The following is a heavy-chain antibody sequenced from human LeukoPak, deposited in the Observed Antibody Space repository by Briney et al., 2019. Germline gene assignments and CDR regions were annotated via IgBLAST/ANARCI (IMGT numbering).Heavy chain of an antibody. D-gene: IGHD4-17*01. CDR1: GGSISSGGYY. J-gene: IGHJ2*01. V-gene: IGHV4-31*03. CDR3: ASRDGDYDWYFDL. Sequence: SQTLSLTCTVSGGSISSGGYYWSWIRRHPGKGLEWIGYIYYSGSTYYNPSLKSRVTISVDTSKNQFSLKLSSVTAADTAVYYCASRDGDYDWYFDLWGRGTLVTVSS. CDR2: IYYSGST.